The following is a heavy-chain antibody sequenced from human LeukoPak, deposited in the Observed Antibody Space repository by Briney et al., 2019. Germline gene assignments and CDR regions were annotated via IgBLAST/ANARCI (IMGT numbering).Heavy chain of an antibody. CDR1: GFSFDDYA. D-gene: IGHD3-9*01. Sequence: GGSLRLSCEASGFSFDDYAMHWVRQAPGRGLEWVAGISRNSYNIAYGDSVKGRFTISRDNAKKSLSLQMNSLGTEDTAFYYCAKSRDDGTGYYYDYWGQGVLVTVAS. CDR2: ISRNSYNI. V-gene: IGHV3-9*01. J-gene: IGHJ4*02. CDR3: AKSRDDGTGYYYDY.